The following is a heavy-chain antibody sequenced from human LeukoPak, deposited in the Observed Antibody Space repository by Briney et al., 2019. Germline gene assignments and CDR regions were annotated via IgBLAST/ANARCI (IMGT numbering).Heavy chain of an antibody. J-gene: IGHJ4*02. V-gene: IGHV6-1*01. CDR2: TYFRSKWYS. D-gene: IGHD3-10*01. CDR3: ARSMGQSGIDC. Sequence: SQTLSLTCGISGDTVSSNSAAWHWLRQSPSRGLEWLGRTYFRSKWYSDCATSVKSRITINPDTSKNQFSLQLNSVTPEDTAVYYCARSMGQSGIDCWGQGTLVTVSS. CDR1: GDTVSSNSAA.